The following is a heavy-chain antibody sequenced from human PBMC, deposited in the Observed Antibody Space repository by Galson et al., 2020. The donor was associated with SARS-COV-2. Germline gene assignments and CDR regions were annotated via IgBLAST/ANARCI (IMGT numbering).Heavy chain of an antibody. J-gene: IGHJ6*02. CDR3: ARVNEYYYGVDV. D-gene: IGHD2-8*01. V-gene: IGHV1-2*02. Sequence: ASVKVSCKASGDTLTAYSLHWVRQAPGQGLEWMGWINPNSGGAKYAQKFQGRVTMTRDTSISTVYLELSRLTSDDTAIYYCARVNEYYYGVDVWGQGTTVTVSS. CDR1: GDTLTAYS. CDR2: INPNSGGA.